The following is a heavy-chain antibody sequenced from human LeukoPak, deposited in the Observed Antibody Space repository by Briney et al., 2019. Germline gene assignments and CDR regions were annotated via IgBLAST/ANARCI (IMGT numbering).Heavy chain of an antibody. CDR1: GFTFSSYA. Sequence: GGSLRLSCAASGFTFSSYAMSWVRQAPGKGLEWVSAISGSGGSTYYADSVKGRFTISRDNSKNTLYLQMNSLRAEDTAVYYCAKDLHYDSSGYVAFDIWGQGTMVTVFS. V-gene: IGHV3-23*01. J-gene: IGHJ3*02. D-gene: IGHD3-22*01. CDR3: AKDLHYDSSGYVAFDI. CDR2: ISGSGGST.